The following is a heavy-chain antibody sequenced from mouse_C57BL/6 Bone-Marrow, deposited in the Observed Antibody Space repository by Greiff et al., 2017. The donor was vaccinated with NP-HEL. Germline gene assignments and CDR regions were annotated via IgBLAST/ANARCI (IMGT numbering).Heavy chain of an antibody. CDR1: GYTFTSYW. J-gene: IGHJ1*03. V-gene: IGHV1-74*01. D-gene: IGHD1-1*01. CDR3: AITQFTTVVARYFDV. Sequence: QVQLKQPGAELVKPGASVKVSCKASGYTFTSYWMHWVKQRPGQGLEWIGRIHPSDSDTNYNQKFKGKATLTVDKSSSTAYMQLSSLTSEDSAVYYCAITQFTTVVARYFDVWGTGTTVTVSS. CDR2: IHPSDSDT.